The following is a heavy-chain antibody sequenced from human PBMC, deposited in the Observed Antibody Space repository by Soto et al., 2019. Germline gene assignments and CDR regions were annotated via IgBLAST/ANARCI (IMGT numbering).Heavy chain of an antibody. V-gene: IGHV4-34*01. D-gene: IGHD3-22*01. CDR2: INHSGST. CDR3: ARRPIAHTETYYYDSSCYRAPYYFDY. CDR1: GGSFSGYY. J-gene: IGHJ4*02. Sequence: PSETLSLTCAVYGGSFSGYYWSWIRQPPGKGLEWIGEINHSGSTTYNPSLKSRITISVDTSKNQFSLKLSSVTAADTAVYYCARRPIAHTETYYYDSSCYRAPYYFDYWGQGTLVTVSS.